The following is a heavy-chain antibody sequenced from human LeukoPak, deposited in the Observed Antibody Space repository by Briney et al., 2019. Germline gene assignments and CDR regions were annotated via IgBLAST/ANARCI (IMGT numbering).Heavy chain of an antibody. CDR2: ISGSGGST. V-gene: IGHV3-23*01. D-gene: IGHD4-23*01. CDR1: GFTFSSCA. J-gene: IGHJ2*01. Sequence: GGSLRLSCAAPGFTFSSCAMNWVRQAPGKGLEWVSAISGSGGSTYYADSVKGRFTVSRDNSKNTLYLQMNSLRAEDTAVYYCAKMNYGGNSVDWYFDLWGRGTLVTVSS. CDR3: AKMNYGGNSVDWYFDL.